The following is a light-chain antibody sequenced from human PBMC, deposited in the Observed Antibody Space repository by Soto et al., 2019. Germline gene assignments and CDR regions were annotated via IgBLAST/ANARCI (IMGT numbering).Light chain of an antibody. V-gene: IGLV2-11*01. CDR3: CSFAGSFYV. CDR1: SRDVDAYDF. J-gene: IGLJ1*01. Sequence: QSALTQPRSVSGSPGQSVAISCTGTSRDVDAYDFVSWYQHHPGKAPKLIISEVSKRPSGVSHRFSGSKSGNTASLTISGHQAEDEADYFCCSFAGSFYVFGTGTKVTVL. CDR2: EVS.